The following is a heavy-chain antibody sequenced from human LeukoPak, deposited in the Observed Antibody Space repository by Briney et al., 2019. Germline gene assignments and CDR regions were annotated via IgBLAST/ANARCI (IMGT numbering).Heavy chain of an antibody. CDR3: ARGPSGWYFDY. CDR2: INPNSGDT. D-gene: IGHD6-19*01. J-gene: IGHJ4*02. CDR1: GYTFTDYY. Sequence: GASVTVSCKASGYTFTDYYMHWVRQAPGQGLEWMGWINPNSGDTNYAQKFQGRVTMTRDTSISTAYMELSRLRSDDTAVYYCARGPSGWYFDYWGQGALVTVSS. V-gene: IGHV1-2*02.